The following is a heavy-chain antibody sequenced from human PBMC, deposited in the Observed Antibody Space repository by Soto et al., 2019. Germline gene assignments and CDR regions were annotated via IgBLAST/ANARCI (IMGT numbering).Heavy chain of an antibody. CDR3: ARDLPHDSSGPGDY. CDR2: ISYDGSNK. D-gene: IGHD3-22*01. CDR1: GFTFSSYA. V-gene: IGHV3-30-3*01. J-gene: IGHJ4*02. Sequence: PGGSLRLSCAASGFTFSSYAMHWVRQAPGKGLEWVAVISYDGSNKYYADSVKGRFTISRDNSKNTLYLQMNSLRAEDTAVYYCARDLPHDSSGPGDYWGQGTLVTVSS.